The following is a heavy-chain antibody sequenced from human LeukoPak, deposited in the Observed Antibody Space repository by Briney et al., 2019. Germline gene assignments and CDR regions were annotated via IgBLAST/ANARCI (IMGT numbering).Heavy chain of an antibody. D-gene: IGHD3-9*01. Sequence: GGSLRLSCEVSGFNVNSNQMSWVRQAPGKGLEWVSVMYSGGNTYYADSVKGRFTISRDNSKNTVSLQMNSLRVAGTGVYYCARDLRETGHRDWGQGILVIVSS. J-gene: IGHJ4*02. CDR1: GFNVNSNQ. V-gene: IGHV3-66*01. CDR2: MYSGGNT. CDR3: ARDLRETGHRD.